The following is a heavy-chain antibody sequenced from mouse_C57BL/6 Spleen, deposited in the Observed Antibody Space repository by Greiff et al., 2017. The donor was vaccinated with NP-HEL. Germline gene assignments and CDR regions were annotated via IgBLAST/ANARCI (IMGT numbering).Heavy chain of an antibody. CDR3: AREVTGTFYYAMDY. D-gene: IGHD4-1*01. Sequence: EVNVVESGGGLVKPGGSLKLSCAASGFTFSSYAMSWVRQTPEKRLEWVATISDGGSYTYYPDNVKGRFTISRDNAKNNLYLQMSHLKSEDTAMYYCAREVTGTFYYAMDYWGQGTSVTVSS. J-gene: IGHJ4*01. CDR2: ISDGGSYT. CDR1: GFTFSSYA. V-gene: IGHV5-4*01.